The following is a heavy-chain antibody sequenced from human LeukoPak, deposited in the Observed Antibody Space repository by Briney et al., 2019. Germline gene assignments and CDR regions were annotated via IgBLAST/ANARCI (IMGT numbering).Heavy chain of an antibody. V-gene: IGHV4-39*01. Sequence: SETLSLTCSVSGGSISSSSHYWGWIRQPPGRGLEWIGSIHYSGSTYYNPSLKSRVTIFVDTSKNQFSLKLSSVTAADTAVYYCARRGFGASRVDYWGQGTLVTVSS. D-gene: IGHD3-10*01. CDR2: IHYSGST. J-gene: IGHJ4*02. CDR3: ARRGFGASRVDY. CDR1: GGSISSSSHY.